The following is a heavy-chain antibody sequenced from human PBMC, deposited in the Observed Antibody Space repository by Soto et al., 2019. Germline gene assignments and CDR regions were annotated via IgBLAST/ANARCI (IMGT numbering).Heavy chain of an antibody. CDR3: AKVRSIFFSSTTCYYYDS. CDR1: RFTFSSYA. Sequence: PGGSLRLSCEASRFTFSSYAMSWVRQAPGKGLEWVSAISGSGGSTYYADSVKGRFTISRDNSKNTLYLQMNRLRAEDTAVYYCAKVRSIFFSSTTCYYYDSCGQRTLVTVSS. V-gene: IGHV3-23*01. CDR2: ISGSGGST. D-gene: IGHD2-2*01. J-gene: IGHJ4*02.